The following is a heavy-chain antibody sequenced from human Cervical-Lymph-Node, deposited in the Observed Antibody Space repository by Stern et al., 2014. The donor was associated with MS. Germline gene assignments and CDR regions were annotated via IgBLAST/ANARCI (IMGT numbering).Heavy chain of an antibody. V-gene: IGHV1-18*01. CDR3: GRGPVGFFHGMDV. D-gene: IGHD1-26*01. Sequence: QVQLGQSGAEVKKPGASVKVSCKASGYTFSTYGITWVRQAPGQGPEWMGWISGHNGNTNVAEKFQGRLTMTPDASTRTAFMELRSLRYDDTAVYFCGRGPVGFFHGMDVWGQGTTVTVSS. CDR1: GYTFSTYG. J-gene: IGHJ6*02. CDR2: ISGHNGNT.